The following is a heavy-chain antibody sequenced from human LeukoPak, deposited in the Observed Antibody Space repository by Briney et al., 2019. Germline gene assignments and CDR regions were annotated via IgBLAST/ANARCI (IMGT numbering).Heavy chain of an antibody. V-gene: IGHV4-59*08. CDR3: ARGGGTGGNGAYYYYYMDV. Sequence: SETLSLTCTVSGGSISSYYWSWIRQPPGKGLEWIGYIYYSGSTNYNPSLKSRVTISVDTSKNQFSLKLSSVTAADTAVYYCARGGGTGGNGAYYYYYMDVWGKGTTVTVSS. J-gene: IGHJ6*03. CDR2: IYYSGST. D-gene: IGHD4-23*01. CDR1: GGSISSYY.